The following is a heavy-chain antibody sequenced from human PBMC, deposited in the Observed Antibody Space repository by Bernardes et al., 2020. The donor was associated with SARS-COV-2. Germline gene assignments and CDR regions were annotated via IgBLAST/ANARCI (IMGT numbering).Heavy chain of an antibody. CDR2: ISGSGGT. CDR1: GLTFRRSA. V-gene: IGHV3-23*01. Sequence: VGSLHLSCAASGLTFRRSAMSWVRQAPGPGLAWVSDISGSGGTYYADSVKGRFSISRDNSKNTLYLQMNSLRAEDTAVYYCAKVGIAVADPFDYWGQGTLVTVSS. D-gene: IGHD6-19*01. CDR3: AKVGIAVADPFDY. J-gene: IGHJ4*02.